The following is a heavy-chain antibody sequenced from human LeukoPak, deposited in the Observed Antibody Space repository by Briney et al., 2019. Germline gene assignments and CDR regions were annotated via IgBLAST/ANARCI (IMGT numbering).Heavy chain of an antibody. CDR1: GFTFSSYS. CDR3: AKVGKAARIIGTTSRYYYYYMDV. J-gene: IGHJ6*03. CDR2: ISSSSSTI. Sequence: GGSQRLSCAASGFTFSSYSMNWVRQAPGKGLEWVSHISSSSSTIYYADSVKGRFTISRDNANNSLHLQMNSLRAEDTAVYYCAKVGKAARIIGTTSRYYYYYMDVWGKGTTVTISS. V-gene: IGHV3-48*04. D-gene: IGHD1-20*01.